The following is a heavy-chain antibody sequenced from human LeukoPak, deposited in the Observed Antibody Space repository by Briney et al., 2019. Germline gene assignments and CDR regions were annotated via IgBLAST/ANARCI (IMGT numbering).Heavy chain of an antibody. CDR2: ISGSGSA. D-gene: IGHD3-22*01. J-gene: IGHJ4*02. CDR1: GFTFDDYG. V-gene: IGHV3-23*01. CDR3: AKTAPTKMIVVELDY. Sequence: GGSLRLSCAASGFTFDDYGMSWVRQAPGKGLEWVSGISGSGSAYYADSVKGRFTISRDNSKNTLYLQMNSLRAEDTAVYYCAKTAPTKMIVVELDYWGQGTLVTVSS.